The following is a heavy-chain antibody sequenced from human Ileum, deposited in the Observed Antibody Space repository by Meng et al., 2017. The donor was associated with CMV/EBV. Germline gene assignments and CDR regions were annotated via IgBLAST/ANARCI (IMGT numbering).Heavy chain of an antibody. V-gene: IGHV1-69*01. J-gene: IGHJ5*02. CDR1: GVFLNSFS. Sequence: QVLLVEAGAGGKKPGSSVKGSCKASGVFLNSFSITWVRQAPGQGLEWMGGILPLFNISYYAQSFQGRIIITADESTSTVYMEVGGLRPEDTAMYYCAKEEDTSMVGVNWFDPWGQGTLVTVSS. CDR3: AKEEDTSMVGVNWFDP. D-gene: IGHD5-18*01. CDR2: ILPLFNIS.